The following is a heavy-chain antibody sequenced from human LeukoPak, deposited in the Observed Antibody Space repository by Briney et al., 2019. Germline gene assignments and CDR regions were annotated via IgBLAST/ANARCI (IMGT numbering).Heavy chain of an antibody. J-gene: IGHJ6*03. D-gene: IGHD5-12*01. CDR2: INPNSGGT. CDR3: ARDRSAHTGHGGYDSLQPGDMDV. Sequence: EASVKVSCKASGYTFTGYYMHWVRQAPGQGLEWMGWINPNSGGTNYAQKFQGRVTMTRDTSISTAYMELSRLRSDDTAVYYCARDRSAHTGHGGYDSLQPGDMDVWGKGTTVTVSS. CDR1: GYTFTGYY. V-gene: IGHV1-2*02.